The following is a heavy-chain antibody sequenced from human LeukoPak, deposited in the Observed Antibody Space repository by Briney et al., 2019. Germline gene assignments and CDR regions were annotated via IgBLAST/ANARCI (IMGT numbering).Heavy chain of an antibody. CDR2: IYYSGST. D-gene: IGHD3-22*01. CDR1: GGSISSYY. J-gene: IGHJ4*02. V-gene: IGHV4-59*08. CDR3: ARSYDSSGGFDY. Sequence: SETLSLTCTVSGGSISSYYWSWIRQPPGKGLEWIGYIYYSGSTNYNPSLKSRVTISVDTSKNQFSLRLSSVTAADTAVYYCARSYDSSGGFDYWGQGTLVTVSS.